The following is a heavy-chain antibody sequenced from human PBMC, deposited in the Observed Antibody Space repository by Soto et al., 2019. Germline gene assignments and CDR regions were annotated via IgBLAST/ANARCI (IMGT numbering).Heavy chain of an antibody. D-gene: IGHD3-16*02. Sequence: EVQLVESGGGLVKPGGSLRLSCAVSGFTFSGYSMNWVRQAPGKGLEWVSSISSNSYYIYYADSVKGRFTVSRDNAKNSLFRQMNSLRAGDTAVYYCARVHGTDYIWGSYRPIDHWGQGALVTVSS. CDR2: ISSNSYYI. V-gene: IGHV3-21*01. J-gene: IGHJ4*02. CDR1: GFTFSGYS. CDR3: ARVHGTDYIWGSYRPIDH.